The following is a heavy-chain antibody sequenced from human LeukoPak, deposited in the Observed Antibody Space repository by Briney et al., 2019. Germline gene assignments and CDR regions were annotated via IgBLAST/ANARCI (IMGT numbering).Heavy chain of an antibody. CDR2: INPNSGGT. Sequence: ASVKVSCKASGYTFTGYYMHWVRQAPGQGLEWMGWINPNSGGTNYAQKFQGRVTMTRDTSISTAYMELSRLRSDDTAVYYCARALAGHAGAKGPMGGAFDIWGQGTMVTVSS. J-gene: IGHJ3*02. D-gene: IGHD1-26*01. CDR1: GYTFTGYY. CDR3: ARALAGHAGAKGPMGGAFDI. V-gene: IGHV1-2*02.